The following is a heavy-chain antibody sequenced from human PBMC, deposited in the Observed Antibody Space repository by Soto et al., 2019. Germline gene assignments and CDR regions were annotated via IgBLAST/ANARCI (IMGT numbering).Heavy chain of an antibody. CDR3: ARDIRGYRRAFDY. CDR1: GDSVSRDNYY. J-gene: IGHJ4*02. CDR2: IYSSGRT. D-gene: IGHD5-18*01. V-gene: IGHV4-61*01. Sequence: PSETLSLTCPVSGDSVSRDNYYWTCMRQPPGKGLGWIGSIYSSGRTNYNPSLKSRVTISLDTSSNQFSLKLTSVTAADTAVYYCARDIRGYRRAFDYWGQGTLVTVSS.